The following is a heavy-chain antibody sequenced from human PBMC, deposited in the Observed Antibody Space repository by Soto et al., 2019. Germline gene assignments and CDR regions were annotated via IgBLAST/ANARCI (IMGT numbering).Heavy chain of an antibody. Sequence: SETLSLTCTVSGGSISSSSYYWGWIRQPPGKGLEWIGTVYYSGRTYYNPSLKSRVTISVDTSKKQFSLKLSSVTAADTAVYYCARNGDYDSSFDYWGQGTLVTVSS. CDR1: GGSISSSSYY. D-gene: IGHD4-17*01. CDR2: VYYSGRT. J-gene: IGHJ4*02. V-gene: IGHV4-39*01. CDR3: ARNGDYDSSFDY.